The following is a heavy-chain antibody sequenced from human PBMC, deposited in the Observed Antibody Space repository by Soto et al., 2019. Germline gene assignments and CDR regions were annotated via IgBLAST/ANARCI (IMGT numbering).Heavy chain of an antibody. D-gene: IGHD6-19*01. CDR1: GGSISSSSYH. CDR3: ARHSSGLGGAFDI. Sequence: QLQLQESGPGLVKPSETLSLTCTVSGGSISSSSYHWGWIRQPPGKGLEWIGSIYYSGSTYYNPSLKSRVTISVDTSKNQFSLKLSSVTAADTAVYYCARHSSGLGGAFDIWGQGTMVTVSS. V-gene: IGHV4-39*01. J-gene: IGHJ3*02. CDR2: IYYSGST.